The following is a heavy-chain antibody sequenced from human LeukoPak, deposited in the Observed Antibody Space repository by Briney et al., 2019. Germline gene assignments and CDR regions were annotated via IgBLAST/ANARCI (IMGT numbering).Heavy chain of an antibody. CDR1: GYRFTTYW. Sequence: GESLQISCKGFGYRFTTYWIAWVRRMPGKGVEGMGIVYPSNSETRYSPSFQGQVTISADKSISTGYLQWSSLKASDTAMYFCARHRYSGSDTQGFDYWGQGTLVTVSS. V-gene: IGHV5-51*01. D-gene: IGHD5-12*01. CDR2: VYPSNSET. J-gene: IGHJ4*02. CDR3: ARHRYSGSDTQGFDY.